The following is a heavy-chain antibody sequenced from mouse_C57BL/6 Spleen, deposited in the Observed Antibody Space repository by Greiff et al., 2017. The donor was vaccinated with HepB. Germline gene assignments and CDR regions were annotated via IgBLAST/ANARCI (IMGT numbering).Heavy chain of an antibody. CDR2: IDPSDSYT. Sequence: QVQLQQPGAELVKPGASVKLSCKASGYTFTSYWMQWVKQRPGQGLEWIGEIDPSDSYTNYNQKFKGKATLTVDTSSSTAYMQLSSLTSEESAVYYGARGGNCYYMAGFAYWGQGTLVTVSA. CDR3: ARGGNCYYMAGFAY. V-gene: IGHV1-50*01. J-gene: IGHJ3*01. CDR1: GYTFTSYW. D-gene: IGHD2-3*01.